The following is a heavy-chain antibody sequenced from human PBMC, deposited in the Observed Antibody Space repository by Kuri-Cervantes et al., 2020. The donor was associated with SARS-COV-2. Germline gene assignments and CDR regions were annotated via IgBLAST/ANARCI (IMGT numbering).Heavy chain of an antibody. D-gene: IGHD6-19*01. V-gene: IGHV1-69*10. CDR2: IMPALGMP. CDR1: GYTFTSYG. J-gene: IGHJ4*02. Sequence: SVKVSCKASGYTFTSYGISWVRQAPGQGLEWMGGIMPALGMPNYAQKFRGRVTITADTSTTTAYLELSGLKSEDTALHYCASDGVSGSLSLDFWGQGTLVTVSS. CDR3: ASDGVSGSLSLDF.